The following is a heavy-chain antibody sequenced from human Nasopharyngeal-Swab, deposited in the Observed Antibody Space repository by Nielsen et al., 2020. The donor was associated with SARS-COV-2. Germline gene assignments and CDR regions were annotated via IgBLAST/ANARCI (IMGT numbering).Heavy chain of an antibody. V-gene: IGHV7-4-1*02. D-gene: IGHD6-13*01. J-gene: IGHJ6*03. CDR3: ARDWGYSSSWGLEQISYYMDV. CDR2: INTNTGNP. Sequence: WVRQAPGQGLEWMRWINTNTGNPTYAQGFTGRFVFSLDTSVSTAYLQISSLKAEDTAVYYCARDWGYSSSWGLEQISYYMDVWGKGTTVTVSS.